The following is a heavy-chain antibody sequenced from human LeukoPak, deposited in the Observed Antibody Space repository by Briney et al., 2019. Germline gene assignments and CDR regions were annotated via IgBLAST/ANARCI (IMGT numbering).Heavy chain of an antibody. D-gene: IGHD3-3*01. CDR1: GFNFSTYA. CDR2: ISSNGGTT. V-gene: IGHV3-64*01. CDR3: AKEETYYDFWSGYFYYFDY. Sequence: GGSLRLSCAASGFNFSTYAMHWVRQAPGKGLEYVSTISSNGGTTYYANSVKGRFTISRDNSKNTLYLQMNSLRAEDTAVYYCAKEETYYDFWSGYFYYFDYWGQGTLVTVSS. J-gene: IGHJ4*02.